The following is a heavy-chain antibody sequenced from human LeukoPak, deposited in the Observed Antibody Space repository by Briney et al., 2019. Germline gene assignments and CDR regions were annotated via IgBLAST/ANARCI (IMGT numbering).Heavy chain of an antibody. V-gene: IGHV4-59*12. CDR1: GGSISSYY. CDR2: IYYSGST. J-gene: IGHJ4*02. D-gene: IGHD3-10*01. Sequence: SETLSLTCTVSGGSISSYYWSWIRQPPGKGLEWIGYIYYSGSTNYNPSLKSRVTISVDTSKNQFSLKLSSVTAADTAVYYCARTTYYYGSGTNGYWGQGTLVTVSS. CDR3: ARTTYYYGSGTNGY.